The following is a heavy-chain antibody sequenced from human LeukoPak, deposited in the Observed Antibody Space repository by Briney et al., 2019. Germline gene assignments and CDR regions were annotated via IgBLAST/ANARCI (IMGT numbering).Heavy chain of an antibody. CDR3: AREDNYDILTGYLYYFDY. V-gene: IGHV3-7*01. CDR1: GFTFSSYW. D-gene: IGHD3-9*01. CDR2: IKQDGSEK. Sequence: PGGSLRLSCAASGFTFSSYWMSWVRQAPGKGLEWVANIKQDGSEKYYVDSVKGRFTISRDNAKNSLYLQMNSLRAEDTAVYYCAREDNYDILTGYLYYFDYWGQGTLATVSS. J-gene: IGHJ4*02.